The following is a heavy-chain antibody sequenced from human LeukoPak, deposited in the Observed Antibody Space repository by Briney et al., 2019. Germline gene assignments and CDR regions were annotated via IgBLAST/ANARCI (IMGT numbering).Heavy chain of an antibody. CDR1: GGSISSYY. J-gene: IGHJ3*02. V-gene: IGHV4-4*07. CDR3: ARDCSSTSCSDAFDI. Sequence: SETLSLTCTVSGGSISSYYWSWIRQPAGKGLEWIGRIYTSGSTNYNPSLKSRVTMSVDTSKNQFSLKLSSVTAADTAVYYCARDCSSTSCSDAFDIWGQGTMVTASS. D-gene: IGHD2-2*01. CDR2: IYTSGST.